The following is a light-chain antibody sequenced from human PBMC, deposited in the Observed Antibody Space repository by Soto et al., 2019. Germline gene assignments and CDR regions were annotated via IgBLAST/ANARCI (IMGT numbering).Light chain of an antibody. CDR1: SSDVGSYNL. CDR2: EVS. Sequence: QSALTQPASVSGYPGQSITISCTGTSSDVGSYNLVSWYQQYPGKAPKLMIYEVSKRPSGVSNRFSGSKSGNTASLTISGLQAEDEADYYCCSYAGSSTYVFGTGTKLTVL. V-gene: IGLV2-23*02. J-gene: IGLJ1*01. CDR3: CSYAGSSTYV.